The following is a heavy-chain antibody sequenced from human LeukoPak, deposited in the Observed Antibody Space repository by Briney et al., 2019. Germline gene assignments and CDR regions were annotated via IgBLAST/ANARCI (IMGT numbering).Heavy chain of an antibody. CDR2: IYHSGST. CDR3: ARGGYSHAVDY. CDR1: GYSISSGYY. Sequence: SETLSLTCTVSGYSISSGYYWGWIRQPPGKGLEWIGSIYHSGSTYNNPSLKSRVTISVDTSKNQFSLRLTSVTAADTAVYYCARGGYSHAVDYWGQGTLVTVSS. D-gene: IGHD5-18*01. V-gene: IGHV4-38-2*02. J-gene: IGHJ4*02.